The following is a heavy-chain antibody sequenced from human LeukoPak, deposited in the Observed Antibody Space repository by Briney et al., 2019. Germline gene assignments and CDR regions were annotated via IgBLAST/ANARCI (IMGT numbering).Heavy chain of an antibody. J-gene: IGHJ4*02. CDR3: AKGGSSSWSFFDY. V-gene: IGHV3-23*01. Sequence: QTGGSLRLSCVASGFTFSSYAMSWVRQAPGKGLEWVSAISGSGGSTYYADSVKGRFTISRDNSKNTLYLQMNSLRAEDTAVYYCAKGGSSSWSFFDYWGQGTLVIVSS. D-gene: IGHD6-13*01. CDR2: ISGSGGST. CDR1: GFTFSSYA.